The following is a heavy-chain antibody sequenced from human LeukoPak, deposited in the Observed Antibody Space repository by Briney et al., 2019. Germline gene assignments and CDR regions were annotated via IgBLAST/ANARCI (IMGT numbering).Heavy chain of an antibody. CDR2: IDHSGTT. D-gene: IGHD3-10*01. Sequence: SETLSLTCTVSGGAISSNDHYWPWHRQPPGRGREGIGYIDHSGTTYYNPSLTRRVTISVETSKKQFSLKLSSVTATDTAVYYCARATITMALGIPADAFDIWGQGTVVTVSS. CDR1: GGAISSNDHY. J-gene: IGHJ3*02. CDR3: ARATITMALGIPADAFDI. V-gene: IGHV4-30-4*08.